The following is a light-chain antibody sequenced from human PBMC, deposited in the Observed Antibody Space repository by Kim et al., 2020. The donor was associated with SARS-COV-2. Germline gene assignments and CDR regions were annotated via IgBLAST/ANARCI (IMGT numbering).Light chain of an antibody. V-gene: IGKV3-11*01. CDR2: DTS. Sequence: LSPGERAPLSCRSSQSFSNFLAWYQQKPGQAPRLLIYDTSHRATGIPARFSGSGSGTDFTLTISSLEPEDFAVYYCQQRSDWPITFGQGTRLEIK. J-gene: IGKJ5*01. CDR1: QSFSNF. CDR3: QQRSDWPIT.